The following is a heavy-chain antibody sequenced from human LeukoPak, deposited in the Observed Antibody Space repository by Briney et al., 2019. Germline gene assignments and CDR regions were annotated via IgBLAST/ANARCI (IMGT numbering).Heavy chain of an antibody. CDR1: GGSISSGGYY. D-gene: IGHD2-2*01. Sequence: SETLSLTCTVSGGSISSGGYYWSWIRQPPGKGLEWIGYIYHSGSTYYNPSLKSRVTISVDRSKNQFSLKLSSVTAADTAVYYCARRLVVPAAINWFDPWGQGTLVTVSS. CDR2: IYHSGST. J-gene: IGHJ5*02. V-gene: IGHV4-30-2*01. CDR3: ARRLVVPAAINWFDP.